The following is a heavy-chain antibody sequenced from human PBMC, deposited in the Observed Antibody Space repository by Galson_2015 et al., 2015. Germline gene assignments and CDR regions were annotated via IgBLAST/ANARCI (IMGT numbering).Heavy chain of an antibody. CDR1: GFTFSSYA. V-gene: IGHV3-23*01. CDR2: IGDSGANT. Sequence: SLRLSCAVSGFTFSSYAMGWVRQAPGTGLEGVSSIGDSGANTKYADSVKGRFTISRDNSKNTLYLQMNSLRGDDTAVHYCAKGGPYCSGGNCHGVFDSWGQGTLVTVSS. D-gene: IGHD2-15*01. CDR3: AKGGPYCSGGNCHGVFDS. J-gene: IGHJ4*02.